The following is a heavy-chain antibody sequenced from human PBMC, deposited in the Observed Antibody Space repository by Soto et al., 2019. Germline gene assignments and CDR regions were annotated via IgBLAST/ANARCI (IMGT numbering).Heavy chain of an antibody. V-gene: IGHV3-11*04. CDR3: ARDIVAGSGWYTYDY. D-gene: IGHD6-19*01. CDR2: ISNGGGAI. CDR1: GFTFSDYY. Sequence: PGGSLRLSCAASGFTFSDYYMSWIRQAPGKGLEWISYISNGGGAISYAGSVKGRFTISRGNAKNSLYLQMASLRAEDTAVYYCARDIVAGSGWYTYDYWGQGSLVTVSS. J-gene: IGHJ4*02.